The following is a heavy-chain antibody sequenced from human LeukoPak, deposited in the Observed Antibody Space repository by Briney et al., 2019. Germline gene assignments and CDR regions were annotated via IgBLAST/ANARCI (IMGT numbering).Heavy chain of an antibody. CDR3: ARVRPRYAMDY. Sequence: ASAKVSCKASGYTFTSYYMHWVRQAPGQGLEWMGIINPSGGSTSYAQKFQGRVTMTRDMSTSTVYMELSSLRSEDTAVYYCARVRPRYAMDYWGQGTLVTVSS. CDR1: GYTFTSYY. J-gene: IGHJ4*02. V-gene: IGHV1-46*01. D-gene: IGHD1-1*01. CDR2: INPSGGST.